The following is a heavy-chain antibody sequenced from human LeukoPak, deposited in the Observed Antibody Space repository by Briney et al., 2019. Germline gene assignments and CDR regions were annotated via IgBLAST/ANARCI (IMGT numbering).Heavy chain of an antibody. CDR2: IYYSGST. CDR1: GGSNSSYY. CDR3: VRYCSSTSRYAGGFDY. J-gene: IGHJ4*02. V-gene: IGHV4-59*01. Sequence: PSETLSLTCTVSGGSNSSYYWSWIRQPPGKGLEWIGYIYYSGSTNYNPSLKSRVTISVDTSKNRFSLKLSSVTAADTAVYYCVRYCSSTSRYAGGFDYWGQGTLVTVSS. D-gene: IGHD2-2*01.